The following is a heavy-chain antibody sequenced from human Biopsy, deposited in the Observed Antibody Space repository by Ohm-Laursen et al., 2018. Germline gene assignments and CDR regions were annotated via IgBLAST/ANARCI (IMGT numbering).Heavy chain of an antibody. CDR1: GNTFATYH. CDR3: ARAGVGSDGTDSYYYGMDV. Sequence: SVKVSCKTSGNTFATYHIHWVRQAPGQGLEWMGVISPSGATTSFSQKFQGRITMTRDTSTGTVYMDLNSLGSEDTAVYYCARAGVGSDGTDSYYYGMDVWGPGATVAVSS. J-gene: IGHJ6*02. D-gene: IGHD5-24*01. CDR2: ISPSGATT. V-gene: IGHV1-46*01.